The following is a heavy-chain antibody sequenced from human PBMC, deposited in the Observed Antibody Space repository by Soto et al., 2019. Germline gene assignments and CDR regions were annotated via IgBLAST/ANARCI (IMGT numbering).Heavy chain of an antibody. CDR1: GGTFSSYA. Sequence: QVQLVQSGAEVKKPGSSVKVSCKASGGTFSSYAISWVRQAPGQGLEWMGGIIPIFGTANYAQKFQGRVTITAAEXXSXAXXELSSLRSEDTAVYYCARGIVLVPAAMPQAYGMDVWGQGTTVTVSS. D-gene: IGHD2-2*01. J-gene: IGHJ6*02. CDR3: ARGIVLVPAAMPQAYGMDV. CDR2: IIPIFGTA. V-gene: IGHV1-69*12.